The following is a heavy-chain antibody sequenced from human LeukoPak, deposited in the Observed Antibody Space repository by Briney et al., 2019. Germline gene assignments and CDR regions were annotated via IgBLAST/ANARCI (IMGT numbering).Heavy chain of an antibody. J-gene: IGHJ5*02. V-gene: IGHV4-34*01. CDR1: GGSFSGYY. CDR3: ARGRGNPKRFDP. CDR2: INHSGST. D-gene: IGHD3-16*01. Sequence: SETLSLTCAVYGGSFSGYYWSWIRQPPGKGLEWIGEINHSGSTNYNPSLKSRVTISVDTSKNQFSLKLSSVTAADTAVYYCARGRGNPKRFDPWGQGTLVTVSS.